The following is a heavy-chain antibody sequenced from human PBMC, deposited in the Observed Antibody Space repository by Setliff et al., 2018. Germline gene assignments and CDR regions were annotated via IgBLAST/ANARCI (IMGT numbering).Heavy chain of an antibody. V-gene: IGHV1-69*05. Sequence: RASVKVSCKASGGTFSSYAISWVRQAPGQGLEWMGGIIPIFGTANYAQKFQGRVTITTDESTSTAYMELSSLRSEDTAVYYCARGLYSSGYLFDSFGYWGQGTLVTVSS. CDR3: ARGLYSSGYLFDSFGY. CDR1: GGTFSSYA. D-gene: IGHD6-19*01. J-gene: IGHJ4*02. CDR2: IIPIFGTA.